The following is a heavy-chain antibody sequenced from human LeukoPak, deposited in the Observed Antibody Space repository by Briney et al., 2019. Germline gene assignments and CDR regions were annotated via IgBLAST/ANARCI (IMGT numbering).Heavy chain of an antibody. CDR3: ACAGGYDFDAFDI. Sequence: SETLSLSSTVSGGSVSSGSYCWSWIRQHPGKGLEWIGHIYYSGSTNHNPSLKSRVTISVDTSKNQFSLKLSSVTAADTAVYYCACAGGYDFDAFDIWGQGTMVTVSS. CDR2: IYYSGST. J-gene: IGHJ3*02. V-gene: IGHV4-61*01. CDR1: GGSVSSGSYC. D-gene: IGHD5-12*01.